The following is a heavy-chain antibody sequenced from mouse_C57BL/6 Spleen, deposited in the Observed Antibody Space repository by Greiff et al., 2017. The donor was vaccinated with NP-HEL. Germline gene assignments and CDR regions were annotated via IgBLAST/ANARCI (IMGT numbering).Heavy chain of an antibody. D-gene: IGHD1-1*01. V-gene: IGHV2-2*01. CDR1: GFSLTSYG. CDR2: IWSGGST. Sequence: LMESGPGLVQPSQSLSITCTVSGFSLTSYGVHWVRQSPGKGLEWLGVIWSGGSTDYNAAFISRLSISKDNSKSQVFFKMNSLQADDTAIYYCAGDYYGSSHWYFDVWGTGTTVTVSS. J-gene: IGHJ1*03. CDR3: AGDYYGSSHWYFDV.